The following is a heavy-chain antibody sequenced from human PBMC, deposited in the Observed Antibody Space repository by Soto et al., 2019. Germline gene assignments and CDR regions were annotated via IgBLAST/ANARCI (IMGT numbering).Heavy chain of an antibody. D-gene: IGHD3-10*01. CDR2: FRGSGYGGTT. CDR1: GFTFISYS. V-gene: IGHV3-23*01. Sequence: GSLRLSCADSGFTFISYSMSWVLQPPGKGLEGVSGFRGSGYGGTTYYEDSVKGRFTISRDNSKNMLFLQMNRLRAEDTDIYYCEKEVITGSGRKYFDSWGQGTLVTVSS. CDR3: EKEVITGSGRKYFDS. J-gene: IGHJ4*02.